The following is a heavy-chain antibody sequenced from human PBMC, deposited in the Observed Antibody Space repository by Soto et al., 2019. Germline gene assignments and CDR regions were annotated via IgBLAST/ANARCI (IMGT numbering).Heavy chain of an antibody. CDR1: GYTFTSYA. V-gene: IGHV1-3*01. CDR2: INAGNGNS. Sequence: VQLLQSGAEVKKPGASVKVSCRASGYTFTSYAMHWVRQAPGQRLEWMGWINAGNGNSKYSQKFQGRVTFTSDTPARAAYMGLSSRRSEDTAVYYCSRHDNVGGSYYGMDVWGQGTTGTFSS. J-gene: IGHJ6*02. CDR3: SRHDNVGGSYYGMDV. D-gene: IGHD3-22*01.